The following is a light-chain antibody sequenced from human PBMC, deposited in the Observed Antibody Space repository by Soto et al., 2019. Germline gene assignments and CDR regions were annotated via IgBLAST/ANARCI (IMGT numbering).Light chain of an antibody. Sequence: QSVLTQPPSASGTPGQRVTISCSGGRSNIGSNYVYWYQQLPGTAPKLLISSNNQRPSGVPDRFSGSKSGTSASLAISGLRSEDEADYYCASWDDSLNGVVFGGGTKLTVL. J-gene: IGLJ2*01. CDR1: RSNIGSNY. V-gene: IGLV1-47*01. CDR3: ASWDDSLNGVV. CDR2: SNN.